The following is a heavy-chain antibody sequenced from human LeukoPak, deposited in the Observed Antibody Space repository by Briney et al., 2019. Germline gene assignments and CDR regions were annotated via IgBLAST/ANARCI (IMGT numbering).Heavy chain of an antibody. CDR2: IYHSGST. CDR3: AGQHDSNGYYFY. J-gene: IGHJ4*02. D-gene: IGHD3-22*01. CDR1: GNSISSGYH. Sequence: SETLSLTCAVTGNSISSGYHWGWIRQPPGKGLEWIGSIYHSGSTYYNPSLKSRVAISVDTSKNRFSLKLRSVTAADTAVYYCAGQHDSNGYYFYWGQGTLVTVSS. V-gene: IGHV4-38-2*01.